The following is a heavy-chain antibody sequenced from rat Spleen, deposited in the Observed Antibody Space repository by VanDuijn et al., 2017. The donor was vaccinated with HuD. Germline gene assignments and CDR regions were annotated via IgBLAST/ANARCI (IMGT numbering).Heavy chain of an antibody. V-gene: IGHV5-27*01. Sequence: EVHLVESGGGLVQPGRSLKLSCAASGFIFSKYDMVWVRQTPTKGLEWVASIINTGGSTYYPDSVRGRFTISRDNAKSTLYLQMNSLRSEDTATYYCTKNWDYWGQGVMVTVSS. J-gene: IGHJ2*01. CDR2: IINTGGST. D-gene: IGHD5-1*01. CDR3: TKNWDY. CDR1: GFIFSKYD.